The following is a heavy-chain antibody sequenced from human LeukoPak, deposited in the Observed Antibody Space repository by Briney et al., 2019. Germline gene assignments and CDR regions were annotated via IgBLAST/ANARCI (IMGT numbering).Heavy chain of an antibody. CDR2: INPNSGGT. V-gene: IGHV1-2*02. CDR1: GYTFTGYY. D-gene: IGHD5-12*01. J-gene: IGHJ5*02. CDR3: ATVFFSSYDRGVWFDP. Sequence: GASVKVSCKASGYTFTGYYMHWVRQAPGQGLEWMGWINPNSGGTNYAQKFQGRVTMTRDTSISTAYMELSRLRSDDTAVYYCATVFFSSYDRGVWFDPWGQGTLVTVSS.